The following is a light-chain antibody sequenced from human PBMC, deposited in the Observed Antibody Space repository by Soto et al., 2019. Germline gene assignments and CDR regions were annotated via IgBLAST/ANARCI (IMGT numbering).Light chain of an antibody. J-gene: IGKJ1*01. V-gene: IGKV3-15*01. CDR3: QQYNNWPPWA. CDR1: QSVSNN. Sequence: EIVMTQSPATLSVSPGERATLSCRASQSVSNNLAWYQQKPGQAPRLLIYGASTRATGIPARFSGSGSGTEFTLTISSLQSEDFAVYYCQQYNNWPPWAFGQGTKVEIK. CDR2: GAS.